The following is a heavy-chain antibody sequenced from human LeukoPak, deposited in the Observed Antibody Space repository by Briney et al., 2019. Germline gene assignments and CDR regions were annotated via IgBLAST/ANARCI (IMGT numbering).Heavy chain of an antibody. CDR1: GYTLTELS. V-gene: IGHV1-24*01. Sequence: ASVKVSCKVSGYTLTELSMHWVRQAPGKGLEWMGGFDPEDGETIYAQKFQGRVTMTEDTSTDTAYMELSSLRAEDTALYYCAKSGESAWQQLVQGGNYGMDVWGQGTTVTVSS. D-gene: IGHD6-13*01. CDR2: FDPEDGET. CDR3: AKSGESAWQQLVQGGNYGMDV. J-gene: IGHJ6*02.